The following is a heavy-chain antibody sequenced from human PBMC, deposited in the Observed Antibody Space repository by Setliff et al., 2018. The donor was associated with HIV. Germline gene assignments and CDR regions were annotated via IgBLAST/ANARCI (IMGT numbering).Heavy chain of an antibody. D-gene: IGHD6-13*01. Sequence: PSETLSLTCTVSGGSFTTYYWSWLRQPPGKELEWIGYFYTSGSTNYNPSLRSRVTLSVDTSENQFSLTVNSVTAADTAMYFCARDEGRATGSWWDQSASWYLDYWGHGILVTVSS. CDR1: GGSFTTYY. J-gene: IGHJ4*01. V-gene: IGHV4-4*09. CDR2: FYTSGST. CDR3: ARDEGRATGSWWDQSASWYLDY.